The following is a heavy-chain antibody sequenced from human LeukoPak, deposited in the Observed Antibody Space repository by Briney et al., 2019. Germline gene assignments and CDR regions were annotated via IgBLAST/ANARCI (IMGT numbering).Heavy chain of an antibody. V-gene: IGHV4-39*01. J-gene: IGHJ6*02. Sequence: SETLSLTCTVSGGSISSSSYYWGWIRQPPGKGLEWIGSIYYSGSTYYNPSLKSRVTISVDTSKNQFSLKLSSVTAADTAVYYCARDIMPPPHDFWSGYYFGPHYYGMDVWGQGTTVTVSS. CDR1: GGSISSSSYY. CDR2: IYYSGST. D-gene: IGHD3-3*01. CDR3: ARDIMPPPHDFWSGYYFGPHYYGMDV.